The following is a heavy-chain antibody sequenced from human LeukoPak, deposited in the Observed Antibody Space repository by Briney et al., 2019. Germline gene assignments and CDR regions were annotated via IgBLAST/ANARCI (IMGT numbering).Heavy chain of an antibody. V-gene: IGHV4-59*12. J-gene: IGHJ5*02. CDR2: IYYTGGT. Sequence: SETLSLTCTVSGGSIGSNYWTWIRQPPGKGLEYIGYIYYTGGTNYNPSLKSRVTISVDTSKNQFSLKLSSVTAADTAVYYCARGRPGGRNWFDPWGQGTLVTVSS. CDR1: GGSIGSNY. CDR3: ARGRPGGRNWFDP.